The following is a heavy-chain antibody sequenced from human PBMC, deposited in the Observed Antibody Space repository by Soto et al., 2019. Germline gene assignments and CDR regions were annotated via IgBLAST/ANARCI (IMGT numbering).Heavy chain of an antibody. V-gene: IGHV3-21*01. CDR3: ARDPSEIHGPVYGDYGGNY. CDR1: GFTFSSHS. Sequence: EVQLVESGGGLVKPGGSLRLSCAAYGFTFSSHSMNWVRQAPGKGLEWVSSISSSSTYIYYADSVKGRFTISRDNAKNSLYLQMNSLRAEDTAVYYCARDPSEIHGPVYGDYGGNYWGQGTLVAVSS. CDR2: ISSSSTYI. J-gene: IGHJ4*02. D-gene: IGHD4-17*01.